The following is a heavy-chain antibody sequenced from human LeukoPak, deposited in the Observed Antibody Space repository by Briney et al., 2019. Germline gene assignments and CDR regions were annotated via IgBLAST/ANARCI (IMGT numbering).Heavy chain of an antibody. CDR3: ARDRGYSSAYYFDY. D-gene: IGHD6-19*01. V-gene: IGHV3-72*01. J-gene: IGHJ4*02. CDR2: ARNKANSYTT. Sequence: GGSLRLSCAASGFTSSDHYMAWVRQAPGKGLEWVGRARNKANSYTTEYAASVKGRFTISRDDSKNSLYLQMNSLKTEDTAVYYCARDRGYSSAYYFDYWGQGTLVTVSS. CDR1: GFTSSDHY.